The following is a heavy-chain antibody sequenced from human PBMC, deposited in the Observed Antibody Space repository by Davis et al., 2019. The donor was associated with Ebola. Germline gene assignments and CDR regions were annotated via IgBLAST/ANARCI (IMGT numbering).Heavy chain of an antibody. D-gene: IGHD3-3*01. V-gene: IGHV3-9*01. J-gene: IGHJ4*02. CDR1: GFTFYDYA. CDR2: ISWNSGSI. Sequence: CAASGFTFYDYAMHWVRQAPGKGLEWVSGISWNSGSIGYADSVKGRFTIHRDNAKNSLYLQMNSLRAEDTALYYCAKGAIFGSLYYFDYWGQGTLVTVSS. CDR3: AKGAIFGSLYYFDY.